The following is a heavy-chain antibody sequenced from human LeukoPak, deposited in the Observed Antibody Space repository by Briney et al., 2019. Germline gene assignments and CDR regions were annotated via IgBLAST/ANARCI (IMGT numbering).Heavy chain of an antibody. V-gene: IGHV3-11*04. CDR1: GFTFSDYY. CDR2: ISSSGSTI. J-gene: IGHJ6*03. Sequence: GGSLRLSCAASGFTFSDYYMSWIRQAPGKGLEWVSYISSSGSTIYYADSVKGRFTISRDNAKNSLYLQMNSLRAEDTAVYYCARDLIVVVPAAKPYYYYYMDVWGKGTTVTISS. CDR3: ARDLIVVVPAAKPYYYYYMDV. D-gene: IGHD2-2*02.